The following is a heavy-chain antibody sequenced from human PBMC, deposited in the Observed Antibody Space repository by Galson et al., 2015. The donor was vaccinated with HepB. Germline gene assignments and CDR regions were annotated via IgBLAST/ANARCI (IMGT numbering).Heavy chain of an antibody. D-gene: IGHD2-21*02. V-gene: IGHV3-11*06. CDR1: GFTFSDYY. CDR2: ISSSSSYT. CDR3: ARGRDVVVTATYYYGMDV. Sequence: SLRLSCAASGFTFSDYYMSWIRQAPGKGLEWVSYISSSSSYTNYADSVKGRFTISRDNAKNSLYLQMNSLRAEDTAVYYCARGRDVVVTATYYYGMDVWGQGTTVTVSS. J-gene: IGHJ6*02.